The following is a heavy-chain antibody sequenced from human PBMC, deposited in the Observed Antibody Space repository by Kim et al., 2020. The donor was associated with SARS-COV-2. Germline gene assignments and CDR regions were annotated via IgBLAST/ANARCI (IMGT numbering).Heavy chain of an antibody. D-gene: IGHD3-22*01. J-gene: IGHJ4*02. Sequence: NYHPSLQSRVTLSVDTSKTQFSLKLSSVTAADTAVYYCARRDYYDRSGHFYWGQGTLVTVSS. V-gene: IGHV4-59*08. CDR3: ARRDYYDRSGHFY.